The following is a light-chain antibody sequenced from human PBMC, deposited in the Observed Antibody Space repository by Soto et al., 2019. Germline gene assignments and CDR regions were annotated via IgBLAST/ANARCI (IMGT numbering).Light chain of an antibody. V-gene: IGKV3-20*01. CDR1: QSVSTGF. J-gene: IGKJ1*01. CDR3: QQYGVSPRT. Sequence: EIVLTQSPGTLSLSPGERATLSCRASQSVSTGFLAWYQQKPGQAPRLLIYGVSSRATGIPDRFSGSGSGTDFTLTSSRLEPEDFAVYYCQQYGVSPRTFGQGTKVEIK. CDR2: GVS.